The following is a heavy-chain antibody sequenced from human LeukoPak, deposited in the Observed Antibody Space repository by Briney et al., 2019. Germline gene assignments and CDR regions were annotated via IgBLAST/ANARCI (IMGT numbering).Heavy chain of an antibody. J-gene: IGHJ5*02. CDR1: GGSISSYY. D-gene: IGHD3-10*01. CDR2: IYTSGST. Sequence: TLSLTCTVSGGSISSYYWSWIRQPPGKGLEWIGYIYTSGSTNYNPSLKSRVTISVDTSKNQFSLKLSSVTAADTAVYYCARQGRNDWFDPWGQGTLVTVSS. CDR3: ARQGRNDWFDP. V-gene: IGHV4-4*09.